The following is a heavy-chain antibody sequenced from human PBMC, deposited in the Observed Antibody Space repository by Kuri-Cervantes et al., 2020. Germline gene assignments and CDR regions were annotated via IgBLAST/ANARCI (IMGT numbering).Heavy chain of an antibody. CDR2: IIPIFGTA. V-gene: IGHV1-69*05. Sequence: SVKVSCKASGGTFSSYAISWVRQAPGQGLEWMGGIIPIFGTANYAQKFQGRVTITTDESTSTAYMELSSLRSEDTAVYYCARDLLTHRDLRLWGQGTLVTVSS. J-gene: IGHJ4*02. CDR3: ARDLLTHRDLRL. D-gene: IGHD3-9*01. CDR1: GGTFSSYA.